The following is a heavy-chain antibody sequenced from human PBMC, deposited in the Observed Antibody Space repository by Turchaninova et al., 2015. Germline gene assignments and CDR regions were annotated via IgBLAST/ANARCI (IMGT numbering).Heavy chain of an antibody. Sequence: QVQLQESGPGLVKPSETLSLPCTVSGYSISSGHQWAWIRPSPGKGMEWVGRVFRPETTDHHPPLMSRVTISLESSKNQFFLNVGSVTAAETAVYYCARDSAVAAVGFGDMDVWGHGTTVTVSS. CDR2: VFRPETT. CDR1: GYSISSGHQ. CDR3: ARDSAVAAVGFGDMDV. D-gene: IGHD6-19*01. J-gene: IGHJ6*02. V-gene: IGHV4-38-2*02.